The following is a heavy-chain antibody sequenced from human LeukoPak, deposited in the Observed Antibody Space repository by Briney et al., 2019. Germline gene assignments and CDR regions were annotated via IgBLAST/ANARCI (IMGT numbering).Heavy chain of an antibody. CDR1: GYTFTGYY. J-gene: IGHJ3*02. CDR2: INPNSGGT. Sequence: ASVKVSCKASGYTFTGYYMHWVRQAPGQGLEWMGWINPNSGGTNYAQKLQGRVTMTTDTSTSTAYMELRSLRSGDTAVYYCARTKGDTDAFDIWGQGTMVTVSS. D-gene: IGHD1-1*01. V-gene: IGHV1-2*02. CDR3: ARTKGDTDAFDI.